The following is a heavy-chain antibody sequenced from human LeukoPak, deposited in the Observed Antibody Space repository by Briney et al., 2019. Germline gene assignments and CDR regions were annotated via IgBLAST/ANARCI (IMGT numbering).Heavy chain of an antibody. J-gene: IGHJ5*02. Sequence: SETLSLTCAVSGYSISSGYYWSWIRQPPGEGLEWVGQISHRRSTNYNPSLKSRVTISLDTSKNHFSLSLSSVNAADTAVYYCARGGVGPSTNWFDPWGQGTLVTDSS. V-gene: IGHV4-34*01. CDR3: ARGGVGPSTNWFDP. D-gene: IGHD1-26*01. CDR1: GYSISSGYY. CDR2: ISHRRST.